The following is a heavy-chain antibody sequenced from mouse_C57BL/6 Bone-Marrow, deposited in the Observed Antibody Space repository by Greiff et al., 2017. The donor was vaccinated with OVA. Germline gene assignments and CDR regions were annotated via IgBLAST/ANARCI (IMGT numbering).Heavy chain of an antibody. J-gene: IGHJ3*01. CDR2: INPYNGGT. Sequence: EVQLQQSGPVLVKPGASVKMSCKASGYTFTDYYMNWVKQSHGKSLEWIGVINPYNGGTSYNQKFKGKATLTVDKSSSTAYMELNSLTSEDSAVYYCARCGSSPAWFAYWGQGTLVTVSA. D-gene: IGHD1-1*01. V-gene: IGHV1-19*01. CDR3: ARCGSSPAWFAY. CDR1: GYTFTDYY.